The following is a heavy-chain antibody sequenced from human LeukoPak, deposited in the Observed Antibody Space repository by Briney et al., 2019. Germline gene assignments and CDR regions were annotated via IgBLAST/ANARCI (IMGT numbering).Heavy chain of an antibody. CDR1: GFTFSSYW. CDR3: ARGAAVAGSFDY. D-gene: IGHD6-19*01. V-gene: IGHV3-74*01. J-gene: IGHJ4*02. CDR2: INSDGSST. Sequence: PGGSLRLSCAASGFTFSSYWMRWVRQAPGKGLVWVSRINSDGSSTSYADSVKGRFTISRDNAKNSLYLQMNSLRAEDTAVYYCARGAAVAGSFDYWGQGTLVTVSS.